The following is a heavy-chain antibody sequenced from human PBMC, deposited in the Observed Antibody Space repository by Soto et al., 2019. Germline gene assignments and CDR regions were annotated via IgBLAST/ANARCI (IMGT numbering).Heavy chain of an antibody. CDR3: AGGYFSSIAARKFDY. D-gene: IGHD6-6*01. CDR1: GFTFSDSY. Sequence: PGGSLRLSCAASGFTFSDSYMSWIRQAPGKGLEWVSYISSSSSYTNYADSVKGRFTISRDNAKNSLYLQMNSLRAEDTAVYYCAGGYFSSIAARKFDYWGQGTLVTVSS. V-gene: IGHV3-11*06. CDR2: ISSSSSYT. J-gene: IGHJ4*02.